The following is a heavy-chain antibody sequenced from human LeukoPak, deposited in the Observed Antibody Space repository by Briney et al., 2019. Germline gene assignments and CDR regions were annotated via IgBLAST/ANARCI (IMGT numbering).Heavy chain of an antibody. CDR1: GGSIRSYY. CDR3: ARGIRRRGRYFDD. J-gene: IGHJ4*02. Sequence: SSETLSLTCTVSGGSIRSYYWSWIRQPAGKGLEWIGSIFSSGSAYYNPSLKSRVTISVATSKNQFSLRLASVTAADTAVYFCARGIRRRGRYFDDWGQGTLVTVSS. V-gene: IGHV4-4*07. CDR2: IFSSGSA. D-gene: IGHD1-1*01.